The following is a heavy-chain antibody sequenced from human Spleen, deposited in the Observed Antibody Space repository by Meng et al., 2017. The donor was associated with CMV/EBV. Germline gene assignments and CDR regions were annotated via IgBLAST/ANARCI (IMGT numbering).Heavy chain of an antibody. CDR3: ARDTGSITSHYYGMDV. J-gene: IGHJ6*02. Sequence: SETLSLTCTVSGGSISPYYWSWIRQPPGKGLEWIGYIYYSGSTNSNPSLKSRVTISVDTSKNQFSLKLSSVTAADTAVYYCARDTGSITSHYYGMDVWGQGTTVTVSS. D-gene: IGHD3-10*01. V-gene: IGHV4-59*01. CDR1: GGSISPYY. CDR2: IYYSGST.